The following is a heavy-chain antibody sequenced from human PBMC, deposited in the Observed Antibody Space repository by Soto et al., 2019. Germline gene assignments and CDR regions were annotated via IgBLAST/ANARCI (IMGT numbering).Heavy chain of an antibody. J-gene: IGHJ5*02. CDR3: ARGGCSSCRFDP. CDR1: GGSITSGF. CDR2: LHNDGTT. Sequence: QVQLQQSGPGLVKSSETLSLTCIVSGGSITSGFWSWLRQPPGKGLEHIGVLHNDGTTYYNSSLKSRVTMTMDTSESHFSMKLASVTAADTAVYYCARGGCSSCRFDPWGQGTLVTVSS. V-gene: IGHV4-4*07. D-gene: IGHD6-6*01.